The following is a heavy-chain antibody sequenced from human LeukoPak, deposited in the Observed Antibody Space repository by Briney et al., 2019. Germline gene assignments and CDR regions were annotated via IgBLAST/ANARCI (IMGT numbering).Heavy chain of an antibody. J-gene: IGHJ6*02. CDR3: AREKGYCSSTSCYRAYYYGMDV. Sequence: SETLSLTCAVYGGSFSGYYWSWIRQPPGKGLEWIGEINHSGSTNYNPSLKSRVTISVDTSKNQFSLKLSSVTAADTAVYYCAREKGYCSSTSCYRAYYYGMDVWGQGTTVTVSS. D-gene: IGHD2-2*02. CDR2: INHSGST. CDR1: GGSFSGYY. V-gene: IGHV4-34*01.